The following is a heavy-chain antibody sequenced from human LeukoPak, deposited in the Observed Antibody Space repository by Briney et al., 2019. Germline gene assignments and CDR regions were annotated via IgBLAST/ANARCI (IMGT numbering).Heavy chain of an antibody. V-gene: IGHV4-34*01. J-gene: IGHJ6*03. Sequence: SETLSLTCAVYVGSFSDYSWSWLRQPPGQGLEWIGEINHSGSTKYNPSLKSRVTISVDTSKNQFSLKLSSVTAADTAVYYCARDPVGMDVWGKGTTVTVSS. CDR1: VGSFSDYS. CDR2: INHSGST. CDR3: ARDPVGMDV.